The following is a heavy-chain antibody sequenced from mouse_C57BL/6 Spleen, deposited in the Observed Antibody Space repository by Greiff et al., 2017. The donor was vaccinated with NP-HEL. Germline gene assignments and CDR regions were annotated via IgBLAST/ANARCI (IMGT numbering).Heavy chain of an antibody. CDR3: ARRDYYYGSSYYAMDY. CDR2: IYPGGGYT. Sequence: VQLQESGAGLVRPGTSVKMSCKASGYTFTNYWIGWAKQRPGHGLEWIGDIYPGGGYTNYNEKFKGKATLTADKSSSTAYMQFSSLTSEDSAIYYCARRDYYYGSSYYAMDYWGQGTSVTVSS. V-gene: IGHV1-63*01. CDR1: GYTFTNYW. D-gene: IGHD1-1*01. J-gene: IGHJ4*01.